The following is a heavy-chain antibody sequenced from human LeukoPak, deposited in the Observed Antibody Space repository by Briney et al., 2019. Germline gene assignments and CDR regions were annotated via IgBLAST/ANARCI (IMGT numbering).Heavy chain of an antibody. CDR2: ISGYNGNT. CDR1: GYRFNAYG. V-gene: IGHV1-18*01. D-gene: IGHD3-10*01. J-gene: IGHJ6*02. Sequence: ASVKVSCKTSGYRFNAYGISWVRQAPGQGLEWMGWISGYNGNTNYGEKVQGRLTMTLDTSTTTAYMELSSLRSEDAAVYYCATSPHSRSGSYSHYYYYGMDVWGQGTTVTVSS. CDR3: ATSPHSRSGSYSHYYYYGMDV.